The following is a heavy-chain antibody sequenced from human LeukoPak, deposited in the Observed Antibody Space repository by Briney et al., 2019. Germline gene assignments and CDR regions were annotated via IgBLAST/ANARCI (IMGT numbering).Heavy chain of an antibody. V-gene: IGHV1-2*06. J-gene: IGHJ5*02. CDR3: ARGSGSRWFDP. CDR1: GGTFSSYA. D-gene: IGHD3-10*01. Sequence: GASVKVSCKASGGTFSSYAISWVRQAPGQGLEWMGRINPNSGGTNYAQKFQGRVTMTRDTSISTAYMELSRLRSDDTAVYYCARGSGSRWFDPWGQGTLVTVSS. CDR2: INPNSGGT.